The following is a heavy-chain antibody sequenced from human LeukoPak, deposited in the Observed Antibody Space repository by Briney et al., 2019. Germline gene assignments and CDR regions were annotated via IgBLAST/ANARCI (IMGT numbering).Heavy chain of an antibody. J-gene: IGHJ4*02. D-gene: IGHD2-15*01. CDR2: INSDGSWT. V-gene: IGHV3-74*01. CDR1: GNYW. CDR3: VSFCETY. Sequence: SGGSLRLSCAASGNYWMHWVRQAPGKGLVWVSHINSDGSWTGYADSVEGRFTISKDNAKNTVYLQMNNLRAEDTAVYYCVSFCETYWGRGTLVTVSS.